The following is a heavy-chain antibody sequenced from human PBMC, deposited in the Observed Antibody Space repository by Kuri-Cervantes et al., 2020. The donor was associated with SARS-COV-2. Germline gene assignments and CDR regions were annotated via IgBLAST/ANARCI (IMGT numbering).Heavy chain of an antibody. CDR3: ARDMHYVRH. V-gene: IGHV3-48*04. CDR2: ISSSSSTI. D-gene: IGHD4-17*01. J-gene: IGHJ4*02. CDR1: GFTFSSYS. Sequence: GESLKISCSASGFTFSSYSMNWVRQAPGKGLEWVSYISSSSSTIYYADSVKGRFTISRDNAKNSLYLQMNSLRAEDTAVYYCARDMHYVRHWGQGTLVTVYS.